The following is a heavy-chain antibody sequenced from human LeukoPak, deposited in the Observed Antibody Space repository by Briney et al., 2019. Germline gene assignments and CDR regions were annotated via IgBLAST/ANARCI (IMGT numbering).Heavy chain of an antibody. Sequence: PGCSLRLSCAACVFTVSSNYMSWGHQAGGRGVVGVTTINSGGSTYYADSVKGRITISRDNSKNTLHLQMNSLRAEDTAVYYCGSDVGGVFYYWGEGTLVTVSS. D-gene: IGHD3-16*01. V-gene: IGHV3-53*01. J-gene: IGHJ4*02. CDR2: INSGGST. CDR1: VFTVSSNY. CDR3: GSDVGGVFYY.